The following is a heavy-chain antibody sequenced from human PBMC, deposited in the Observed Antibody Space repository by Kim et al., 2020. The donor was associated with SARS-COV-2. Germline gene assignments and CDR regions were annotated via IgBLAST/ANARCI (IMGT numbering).Heavy chain of an antibody. Sequence: SETLSLTCTVSGGSISSSGYYWGWIRQPPGKGLEWIGSIYYSGSTYYNASLKSRVTISVDTSKNQFSLNLSSVTAADTAVYYCARHKGYCSSTSCFGTVYFDYWGQGTLVTVSS. V-gene: IGHV4-39*01. CDR2: IYYSGST. D-gene: IGHD2-2*01. J-gene: IGHJ4*02. CDR1: GGSISSSGYY. CDR3: ARHKGYCSSTSCFGTVYFDY.